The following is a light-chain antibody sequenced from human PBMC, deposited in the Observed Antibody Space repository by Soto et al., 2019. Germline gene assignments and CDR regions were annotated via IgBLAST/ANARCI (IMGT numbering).Light chain of an antibody. V-gene: IGKV3-20*01. CDR3: QQYDTSPWT. J-gene: IGKJ1*01. CDR1: QSVSSSF. Sequence: EIVLTQSPGTLSLSPGERATLSCRASQSVSSSFLAWYQQKPGQAPRLRIYGASSRATGIPDRFSGSGSGTHFTLNISRLEPEDFAVHYCQQYDTSPWTFGQGTKVEIK. CDR2: GAS.